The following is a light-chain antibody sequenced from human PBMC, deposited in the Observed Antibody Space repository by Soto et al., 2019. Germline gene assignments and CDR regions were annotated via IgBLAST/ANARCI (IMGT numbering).Light chain of an antibody. CDR1: QSVSSSY. J-gene: IGKJ4*01. CDR3: QQYGSSPLLT. V-gene: IGKV3-20*01. Sequence: EIVLTQSPGTLSFSPGERATLSCRASQSVSSSYLAWYQPKPGQAPRLFIYGASSRATGIPDRFSGSGSGTDFTLTISRLEPEDFAVYYCQQYGSSPLLTFGGGTKVEIK. CDR2: GAS.